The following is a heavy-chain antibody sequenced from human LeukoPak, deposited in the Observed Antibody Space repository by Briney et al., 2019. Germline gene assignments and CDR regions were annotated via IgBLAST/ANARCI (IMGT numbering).Heavy chain of an antibody. CDR2: ISSSGSTI. D-gene: IGHD3-10*02. J-gene: IGHJ6*04. V-gene: IGHV3-48*03. CDR1: GLTFSIYE. Sequence: PGGPLRPSFAASGLTFSIYEMTWARQAPGKGLEWVSYISSSGSTIYYADSVKGRFTISRDNAKNSLYLQMNSLRAEDTAVYYCAELGITMIGGVWGKGTTVTISS. CDR3: AELGITMIGGV.